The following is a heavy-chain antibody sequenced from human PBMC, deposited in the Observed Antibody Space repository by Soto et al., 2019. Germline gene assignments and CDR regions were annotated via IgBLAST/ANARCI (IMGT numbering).Heavy chain of an antibody. CDR2: ISGSGGST. J-gene: IGHJ6*03. D-gene: IGHD2-15*01. Sequence: PGGSLRLSCAASGVTFSSYAMSWVRRAPGKGLEWVSAISGSGGSTYYADSVKGRFTISRDNSKNTLYLQMNSLRAEDTAVYYCASGGYYYYYYYMDVWGKGTTVT. V-gene: IGHV3-23*01. CDR1: GVTFSSYA. CDR3: ASGGYYYYYYYMDV.